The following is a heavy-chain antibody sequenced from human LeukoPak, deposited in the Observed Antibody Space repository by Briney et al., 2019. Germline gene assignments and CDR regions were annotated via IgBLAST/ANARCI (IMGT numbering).Heavy chain of an antibody. CDR2: IYYSGST. CDR1: GGSISSSSYY. J-gene: IGHJ3*02. Sequence: SETLSLTCTVSGGSISSSSYYWGWIRQPPGKGLEWIGSIYYSGSTYYNPSLKSRVTISVDTSKNQFSLKLSSVTAADTAVHYCARAIQTTVVTPWPIDAFDIWGQGTMVTVSS. V-gene: IGHV4-39*07. D-gene: IGHD4-23*01. CDR3: ARAIQTTVVTPWPIDAFDI.